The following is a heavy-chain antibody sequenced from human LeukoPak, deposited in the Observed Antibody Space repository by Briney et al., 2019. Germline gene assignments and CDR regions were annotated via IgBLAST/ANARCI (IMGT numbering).Heavy chain of an antibody. V-gene: IGHV4-59*01. D-gene: IGHD1-26*01. CDR1: GGSFSGYY. CDR3: ARACSGSYYWFDP. Sequence: PSETLSLTCAVYGGSFSGYYWSWIRRPPGKGLEWIGYIYYSGSTNYNPSLKSRVTISVDTSKNQFSLKLSSVTAADTAVYYCARACSGSYYWFDPWGQGTLVTVSS. CDR2: IYYSGST. J-gene: IGHJ5*02.